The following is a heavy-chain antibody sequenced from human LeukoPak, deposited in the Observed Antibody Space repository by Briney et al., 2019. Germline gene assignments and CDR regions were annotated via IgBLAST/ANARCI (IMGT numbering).Heavy chain of an antibody. CDR1: GGSISSYY. V-gene: IGHV4-59*01. Sequence: SETLSLTCTVSGGSISSYYWSWIRQPPGKGLEWIGYIYYSGSTNYNPSLKSRVTISVDTSKNQFSLKLSSVTAADTAVYYCARYIVGDNWYFDLWGRGTLVTVSS. J-gene: IGHJ2*01. CDR3: ARYIVGDNWYFDL. D-gene: IGHD3-16*01. CDR2: IYYSGST.